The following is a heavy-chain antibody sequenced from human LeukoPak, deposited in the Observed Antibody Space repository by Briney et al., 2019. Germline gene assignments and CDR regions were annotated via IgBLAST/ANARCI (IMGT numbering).Heavy chain of an antibody. Sequence: SETLSLTCTVSGGSISSSSYYWGWIRQPPGKGLEWIGSIYYSGSTHYNPSLKSRVTISVDTSKNQFSLKLSSVTAADTAVYYCARAKLPYSSSLPFDYWGQGTLVTVSS. CDR1: GGSISSSSYY. V-gene: IGHV4-39*07. D-gene: IGHD6-6*01. J-gene: IGHJ4*02. CDR2: IYYSGST. CDR3: ARAKLPYSSSLPFDY.